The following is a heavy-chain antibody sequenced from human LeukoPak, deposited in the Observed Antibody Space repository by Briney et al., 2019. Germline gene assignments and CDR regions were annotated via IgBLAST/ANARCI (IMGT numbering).Heavy chain of an antibody. J-gene: IGHJ4*02. CDR3: AREGQYYDFWSADNGYFDY. V-gene: IGHV6-1*01. Sequence: SQTLSLTCAISGDSVSSNSAAWNWIRQSPSRDLEWLGRTYYRSKWYNDYAVSVKSRITINPDTSKNQFSLQLNSVTPEDTAVYYCAREGQYYDFWSADNGYFDYWGQGTLVTVSS. CDR1: GDSVSSNSAA. CDR2: TYYRSKWYN. D-gene: IGHD3-3*01.